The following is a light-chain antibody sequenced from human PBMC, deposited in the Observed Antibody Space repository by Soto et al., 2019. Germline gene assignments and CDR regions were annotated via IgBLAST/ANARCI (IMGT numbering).Light chain of an antibody. J-gene: IGLJ2*01. Sequence: QSALTQPASVSGSPGQSITISCSGTSSDVDGYNYVSWYQQYPGKAPKVMIYDVSNRPSGVSNRFSGSKSGNTASLTISGLQAEDEADYYCSSYTSSSTLIFGGGTKLTVL. V-gene: IGLV2-14*01. CDR2: DVS. CDR1: SSDVDGYNY. CDR3: SSYTSSSTLI.